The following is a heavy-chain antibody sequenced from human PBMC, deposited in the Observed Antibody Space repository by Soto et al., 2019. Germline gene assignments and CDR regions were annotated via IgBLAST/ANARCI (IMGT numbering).Heavy chain of an antibody. CDR2: ISTSSTYI. Sequence: EVQLVESGGGLVQPGGSLRLSCAASGFTFSYYSMNWVRQAPGKGLEWVSSISTSSTYIYYVDSVKGRFTISRDNAKNSLYLQMNSLRAEDTAVYYCARDRIAVAGSLSYFDHWGQGTLVTVSS. J-gene: IGHJ4*02. V-gene: IGHV3-21*01. CDR1: GFTFSYYS. CDR3: ARDRIAVAGSLSYFDH. D-gene: IGHD6-19*01.